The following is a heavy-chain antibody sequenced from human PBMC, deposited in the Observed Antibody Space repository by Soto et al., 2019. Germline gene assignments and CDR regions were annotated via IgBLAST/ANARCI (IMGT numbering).Heavy chain of an antibody. Sequence: EVQLLESGGGLVQPGGSLRLSCAASGFTFSSYAMSWVRQAPGKGLEWVSAISGSGGSTYYADSVKGRFTISRDNSKNTLYLQMNSLRAEDTAVYYCARGPPGIHPQPVRSKLGGGRRVFDYWGQGTLVTVSS. CDR1: GFTFSSYA. D-gene: IGHD2-2*02. J-gene: IGHJ4*02. CDR2: ISGSGGST. CDR3: ARGPPGIHPQPVRSKLGGGRRVFDY. V-gene: IGHV3-23*01.